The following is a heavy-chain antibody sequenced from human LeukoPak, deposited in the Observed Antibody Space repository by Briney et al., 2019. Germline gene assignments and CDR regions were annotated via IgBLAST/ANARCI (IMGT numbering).Heavy chain of an antibody. CDR1: GFNFINYW. D-gene: IGHD6-13*01. Sequence: GGSLRLSCAASGFNFINYWMNWVRQGPGKGLEWVSGISGSGGDTYYADSVKGRFTISRDNSKSTLYLQMNSLRAEDTAVYSCAKDLLGVAAGNYWGQGTLVTVSS. CDR2: ISGSGGDT. CDR3: AKDLLGVAAGNY. J-gene: IGHJ4*02. V-gene: IGHV3-23*01.